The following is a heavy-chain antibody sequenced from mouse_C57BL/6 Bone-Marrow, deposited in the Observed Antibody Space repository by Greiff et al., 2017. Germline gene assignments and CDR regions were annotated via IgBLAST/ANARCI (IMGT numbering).Heavy chain of an antibody. CDR2: IYPGDGDT. CDR1: GYAFSSSW. Sequence: QVQLQQSGPELVKPGASVKISCKASGYAFSSSWMNWVKQRPGKGLEWIGRIYPGDGDTNYNGKFKGKATLTADKSSSTAYMQLSSLTSEDSAVYFCARWGLLRGYWGQGTTLTVSS. J-gene: IGHJ2*01. D-gene: IGHD1-1*01. V-gene: IGHV1-82*01. CDR3: ARWGLLRGY.